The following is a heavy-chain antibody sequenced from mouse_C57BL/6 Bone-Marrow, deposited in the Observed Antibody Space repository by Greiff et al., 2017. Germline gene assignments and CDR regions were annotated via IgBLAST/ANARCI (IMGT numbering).Heavy chain of an antibody. Sequence: EVQLQQSGPELVKPGASVKISCKASGYTFTDYYMNWVKQSHGKSLEWIGDINPNNGGTSYNQKFKGKATLTVDKSSSTAYMELRSLTSEDSAVYFCARGATVVASGYFDYWGQGTTLTVSS. CDR3: ARGATVVASGYFDY. CDR1: GYTFTDYY. V-gene: IGHV1-26*01. CDR2: INPNNGGT. J-gene: IGHJ2*01. D-gene: IGHD1-1*01.